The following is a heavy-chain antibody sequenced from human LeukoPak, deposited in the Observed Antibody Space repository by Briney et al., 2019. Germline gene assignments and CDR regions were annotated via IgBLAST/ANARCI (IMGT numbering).Heavy chain of an antibody. D-gene: IGHD2-2*01. CDR2: IKQDASEK. CDR1: GFTFSNAW. V-gene: IGHV3-7*04. J-gene: IGHJ4*02. CDR3: TRGGNANFDC. Sequence: HPGGSLRLSCAVSGFTFSNAWMSWVRQAPGKGLEWVANIKQDASEKYYVDSVKGRFTISRDNAKNSLYLQMNSLRAEDTAVYYCTRGGNANFDCWGQGTLVTVSS.